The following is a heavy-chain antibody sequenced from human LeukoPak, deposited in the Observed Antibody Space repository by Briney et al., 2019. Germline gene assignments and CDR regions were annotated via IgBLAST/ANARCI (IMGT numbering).Heavy chain of an antibody. D-gene: IGHD6-19*01. CDR3: ARDPSRYSSGYTFDY. Sequence: ASVKVSCKASRYTFTGYYMHWVRQAPGQRLEGMGWINTNSGGTTYAQKFQGRVPMTRDTSISTAYMELSRLRSDDTAVYYCARDPSRYSSGYTFDYWGQGTLVTVSS. V-gene: IGHV1-2*02. CDR2: INTNSGGT. J-gene: IGHJ4*02. CDR1: RYTFTGYY.